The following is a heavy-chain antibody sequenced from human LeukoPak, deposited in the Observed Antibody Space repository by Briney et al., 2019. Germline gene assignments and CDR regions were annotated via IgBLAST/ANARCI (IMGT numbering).Heavy chain of an antibody. CDR1: GYTFTSYD. CDR2: MNPNSGNT. D-gene: IGHD3-22*01. CDR3: ARGLYYYDSSGYYYPPHFDY. J-gene: IGHJ4*02. Sequence: ASVKVSCKASGYTFTSYDINWVRQATGQGLEWMGWMNPNSGNTGYAQKFQGRVTMTRNTSISTAYMELSSLRSEDTAVYYCARGLYYYDSSGYYYPPHFDYWGQGTLVTVSS. V-gene: IGHV1-8*01.